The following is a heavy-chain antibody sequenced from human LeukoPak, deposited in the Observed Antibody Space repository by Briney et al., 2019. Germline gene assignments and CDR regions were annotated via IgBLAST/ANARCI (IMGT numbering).Heavy chain of an antibody. CDR3: ARLVHWFDP. CDR2: INHSGST. CDR1: GVSFSGYY. Sequence: SETLSLTCAVYGVSFSGYYWSWIRQPPGKGLEWIGEINHSGSTNYNPSLKSRVTISVDTSKNQFSLKLSSVTAADTAVYYCARLVHWFDPWGQGTLVTVSS. V-gene: IGHV4-34*01. D-gene: IGHD3-10*01. J-gene: IGHJ5*02.